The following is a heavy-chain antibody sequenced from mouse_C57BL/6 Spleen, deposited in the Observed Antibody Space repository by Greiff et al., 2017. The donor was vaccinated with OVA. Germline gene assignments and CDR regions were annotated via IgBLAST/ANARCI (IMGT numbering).Heavy chain of an antibody. V-gene: IGHV1-54*01. Sequence: QVQLQQSGAELVRPGTSVKVSCKASGYAFTNYLIEWVKQRPGQGLEWIGVINPGSGGTNYNEKFKGEATLTADKSSSTAYMQLSSLTSEDSAVYFCARGPGSSSDWYFDVWGTGTTVTVSS. CDR2: INPGSGGT. J-gene: IGHJ1*03. D-gene: IGHD1-1*01. CDR3: ARGPGSSSDWYFDV. CDR1: GYAFTNYL.